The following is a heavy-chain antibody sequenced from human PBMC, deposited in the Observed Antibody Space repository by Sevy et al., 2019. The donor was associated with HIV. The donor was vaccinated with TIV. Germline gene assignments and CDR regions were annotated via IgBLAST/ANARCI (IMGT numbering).Heavy chain of an antibody. CDR2: IKQDGSGK. V-gene: IGHV3-7*01. Sequence: GGSLRLSCAASGFTFSRYWMSWVRQAPGKGLEWVANIKQDGSGKYYVDSVKGRFTISRDNAKKSLYLQMNSLRAEDTAVYFCAKYRDDSSGFGMDVWGQGTTVTVSS. D-gene: IGHD5-12*01. J-gene: IGHJ6*02. CDR3: AKYRDDSSGFGMDV. CDR1: GFTFSRYW.